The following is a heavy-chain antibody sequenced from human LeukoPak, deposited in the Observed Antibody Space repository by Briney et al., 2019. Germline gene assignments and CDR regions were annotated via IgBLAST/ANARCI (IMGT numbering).Heavy chain of an antibody. D-gene: IGHD2-21*02. CDR2: IYYTGST. CDR1: GASIISGGYY. CDR3: ARDPIAYCGADCYSD. Sequence: SETLSLTCTVSGASIISGGYYWSWIRQHPGKGLEWIGYIYYTGSTYYNPSLKNRLTISIDTSKSQLSLKLTSVTAADTAVYYCARDPIAYCGADCYSDWGQGTLVTVSS. V-gene: IGHV4-31*03. J-gene: IGHJ4*02.